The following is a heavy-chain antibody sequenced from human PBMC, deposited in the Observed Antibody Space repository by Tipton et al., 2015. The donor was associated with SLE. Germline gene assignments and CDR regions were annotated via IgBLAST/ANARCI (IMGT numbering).Heavy chain of an antibody. Sequence: TLSLTCAVSGVSISSYYWSWIRQPPGKGLEWIGFMSYSGTSDYNPSLESRVTISVDTSKNQFSLRLTSVTAADTAVYYCARYPLAYCSSTSCYELFDYWGQGTLVTVSS. D-gene: IGHD2-2*01. CDR3: ARYPLAYCSSTSCYELFDY. J-gene: IGHJ4*02. CDR2: MSYSGTS. V-gene: IGHV4-59*12. CDR1: GVSISSYY.